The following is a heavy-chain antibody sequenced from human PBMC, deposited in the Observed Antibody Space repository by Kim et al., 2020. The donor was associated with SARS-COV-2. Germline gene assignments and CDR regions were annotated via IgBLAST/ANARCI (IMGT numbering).Heavy chain of an antibody. CDR3: AKRRMDRSDSRGYSYDY. CDR1: GFTFSNYV. V-gene: IGHV3-23*01. D-gene: IGHD3-22*01. CDR2: IDPGGRT. Sequence: GGSLRLSCAASGFTFSNYVMRWVRQAPGKGLEWVSAIDPGGRTYYGDSVKGRFTISRDNSKNTLYLQMNSLRAEDTAVYYCAKRRMDRSDSRGYSYDYWGQGTLVTVSS. J-gene: IGHJ4*02.